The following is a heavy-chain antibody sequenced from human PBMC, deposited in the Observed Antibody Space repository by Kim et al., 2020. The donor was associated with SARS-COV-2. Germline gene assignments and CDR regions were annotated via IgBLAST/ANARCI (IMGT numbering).Heavy chain of an antibody. V-gene: IGHV4-59*13. Sequence: SETLSLTCTVSGGSISSYYWSWIRQPPGKGLEWIGYIYYSGSTNYNPSLKSRVTISVDTSKNQFSLKLSSVTAADTAVYYCARGRYDYVWGSYPHDYWGQGTLVTVSS. J-gene: IGHJ4*02. CDR3: ARGRYDYVWGSYPHDY. CDR2: IYYSGST. CDR1: GGSISSYY. D-gene: IGHD3-16*02.